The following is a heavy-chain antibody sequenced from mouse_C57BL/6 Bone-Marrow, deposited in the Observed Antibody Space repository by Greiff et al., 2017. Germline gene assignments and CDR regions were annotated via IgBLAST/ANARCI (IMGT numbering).Heavy chain of an antibody. D-gene: IGHD2-3*01. CDR1: GFSLTSCG. J-gene: IGHJ3*01. V-gene: IGHV2-9*01. CDR3: AIYDGRIAY. Sequence: VQWVESGPGLVAPSQSLSITCSVSGFSLTSCGVDWVRQPPGKGLEWLGVIWGGGSTNYNSALMSRLSISKDNSKSQVFLKMNSLRTDDTAMYYCAIYDGRIAYWGQGTLVTVSA. CDR2: IWGGGST.